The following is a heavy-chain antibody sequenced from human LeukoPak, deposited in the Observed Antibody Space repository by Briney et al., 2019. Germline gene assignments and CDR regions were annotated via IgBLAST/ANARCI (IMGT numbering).Heavy chain of an antibody. CDR3: ARLNWKPPYYYYGMDV. J-gene: IGHJ6*02. D-gene: IGHD1-20*01. CDR1: GLTFRNYW. Sequence: GGSLRLPCAASGLTFRNYWMSWVRQAPGKGLEWVANIKEDGSEKYYVDSVKGRFTISRDNAKNSLYLQMNSLRAEDTAVYYYARLNWKPPYYYYGMDVWGQGTTVTVSS. CDR2: IKEDGSEK. V-gene: IGHV3-7*05.